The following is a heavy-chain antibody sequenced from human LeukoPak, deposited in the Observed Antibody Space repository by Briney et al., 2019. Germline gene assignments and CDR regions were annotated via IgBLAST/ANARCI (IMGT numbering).Heavy chain of an antibody. V-gene: IGHV4-38-2*02. J-gene: IGHJ4*02. CDR1: GYFTSSGYF. CDR2: FGTFYHSGST. CDR3: AQSSSSSHFDY. Sequence: SETLSLTCTVSGYFTSSGYFWGWIRQSPGKGLEWIGTFGTFYHSGSTSYSPSLKSRVTISVDTSRNQFSLRLTSVTAADTAVYFCAQSSSSSHFDYWGQGTLVTVSS. D-gene: IGHD6-6*01.